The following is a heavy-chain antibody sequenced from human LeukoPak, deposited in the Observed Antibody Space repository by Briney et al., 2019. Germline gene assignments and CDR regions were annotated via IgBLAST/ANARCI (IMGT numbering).Heavy chain of an antibody. V-gene: IGHV3-7*01. J-gene: IGHJ6*03. CDR3: ARDNRVGYCSSTSCYRYYYMDV. CDR1: GFTFSSYW. Sequence: GGSLRLSCAASGFTFSSYWMSWVRQAPGKGLEWVANIKQDGSEKYYVDSVKGRFTISRDNAKNSLYLQMNSLRVEDTAVYYCARDNRVGYCSSTSCYRYYYMDVWGKGTTVTVSS. D-gene: IGHD2-2*02. CDR2: IKQDGSEK.